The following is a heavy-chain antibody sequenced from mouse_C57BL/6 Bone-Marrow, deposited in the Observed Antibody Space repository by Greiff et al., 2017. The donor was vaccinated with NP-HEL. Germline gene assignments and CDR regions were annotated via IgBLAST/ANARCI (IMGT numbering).Heavy chain of an antibody. CDR3: ARYGGYWYFDV. V-gene: IGHV7-3*01. J-gene: IGHJ1*03. CDR1: GFTFTDYY. CDR2: IRNKANGYTT. Sequence: EVKVVDSGGGLVQPGGSLSLSCAASGFTFTDYYMSWVRQPPGKALEWLGFIRNKANGYTTEYSASVKGRFTISRDNSQSILYLQMNALRAEDSATYYCARYGGYWYFDVWGTGTTVTVSS.